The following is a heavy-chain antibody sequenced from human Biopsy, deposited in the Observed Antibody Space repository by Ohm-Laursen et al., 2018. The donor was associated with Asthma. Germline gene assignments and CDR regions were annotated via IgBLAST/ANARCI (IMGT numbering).Heavy chain of an antibody. Sequence: SETLSLTCTVSGVSIRSYYWTWIRQPPGKGLEWIGNIHYSGSTCSNPSLKSRVTTSVDTSKKQISLKLTSVTAADTATYYCATDSGVLPLGDWGQGSLVTVSS. J-gene: IGHJ4*02. D-gene: IGHD4-17*01. CDR1: GVSIRSYY. CDR3: ATDSGVLPLGD. V-gene: IGHV4-59*01. CDR2: IHYSGST.